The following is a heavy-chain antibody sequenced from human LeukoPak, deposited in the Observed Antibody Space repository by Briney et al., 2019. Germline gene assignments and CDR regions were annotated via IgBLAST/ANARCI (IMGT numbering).Heavy chain of an antibody. D-gene: IGHD1-1*01. V-gene: IGHV3-48*03. Sequence: GGSLRLSCAASGFTFSSYEMNWVRQAPGKGLEWVSDISSSGSTIYYADSVKGRFTISRDNAKNSLYLQMNSLRAEDTAVYYCARLERELLGYYYYYMDVWGKGTTVTVSS. J-gene: IGHJ6*03. CDR1: GFTFSSYE. CDR3: ARLERELLGYYYYYMDV. CDR2: ISSSGSTI.